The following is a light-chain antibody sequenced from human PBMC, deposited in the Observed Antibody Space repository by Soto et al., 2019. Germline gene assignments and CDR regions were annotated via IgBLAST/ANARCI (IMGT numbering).Light chain of an antibody. Sequence: EIVLTQSPGTLYLSAGERATLSWRASQSVSSSYLAWYQQKPGQAPRLPIYGASSRATGIPDRFSGSGSGTDFTLTISRLETADFAVYYCQQYGSSPTLTFGGGTKVDIK. CDR2: GAS. J-gene: IGKJ4*01. CDR3: QQYGSSPTLT. CDR1: QSVSSSY. V-gene: IGKV3-20*01.